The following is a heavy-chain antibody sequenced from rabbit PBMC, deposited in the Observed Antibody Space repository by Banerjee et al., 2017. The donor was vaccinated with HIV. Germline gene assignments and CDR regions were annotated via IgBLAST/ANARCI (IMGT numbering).Heavy chain of an antibody. CDR3: ARDLAGVIGWNFNL. J-gene: IGHJ4*01. CDR2: IYIGGSGNT. V-gene: IGHV1S40*01. Sequence: GGDLVKPGASLTLTCTASGFDLSSYYYMCWVRQAPGKGLEWIACIYIGGSGNTYYASWAKGRFTISKTSSTTVTLQMTSLTAADTATYFCARDLAGVIGWNFNLWGPGTLVTVS. CDR1: GFDLSSYYY. D-gene: IGHD4-1*01.